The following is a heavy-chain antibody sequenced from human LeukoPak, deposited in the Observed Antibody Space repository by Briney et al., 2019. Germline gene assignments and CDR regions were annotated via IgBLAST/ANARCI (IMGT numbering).Heavy chain of an antibody. CDR3: ARWVGSGWSLYYFDY. CDR1: GGSISSYY. Sequence: SETLSLTCTVSGGSISSYYWSWIRQPPGKGLEWIGYIYYSGSTNYNPSLKSRVTISVDTSKNQFSLKLSSVTAADTAVYYCARWVGSGWSLYYFDYWGQGTLVTVSS. J-gene: IGHJ4*02. CDR2: IYYSGST. D-gene: IGHD6-19*01. V-gene: IGHV4-59*12.